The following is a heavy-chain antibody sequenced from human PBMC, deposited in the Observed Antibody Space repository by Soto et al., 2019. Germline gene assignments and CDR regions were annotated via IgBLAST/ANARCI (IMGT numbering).Heavy chain of an antibody. CDR1: GGTFSSYA. CDR3: ARERATVTSSGMDV. Sequence: ASVKVSCKASGGTFSSYAISWVRQAPGQGLEWMGGIIPIFGTANYAQKFQGRVTITADESTSTAYMELSSLRSEDTTVYYCARERATVTSSGMDVWGQGTTVTVSS. CDR2: IIPIFGTA. V-gene: IGHV1-69*13. J-gene: IGHJ6*02. D-gene: IGHD4-4*01.